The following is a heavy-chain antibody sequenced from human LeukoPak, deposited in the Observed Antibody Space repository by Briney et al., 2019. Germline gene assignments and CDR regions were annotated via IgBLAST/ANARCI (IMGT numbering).Heavy chain of an antibody. CDR2: INPSGGST. CDR1: GYTFPTYY. V-gene: IGHV1-46*01. Sequence: ASVKVSCKASGYTFPTYYMHWVRQAPGQGLEWMGMINPSGGSTTYAQKFQGRVTMTRDTSTSTVYMELSSLRFEYTAVYYCARDVYYYGSGSYSGSDYWGQGTLVTVSS. CDR3: ARDVYYYGSGSYSGSDY. D-gene: IGHD3-10*01. J-gene: IGHJ4*02.